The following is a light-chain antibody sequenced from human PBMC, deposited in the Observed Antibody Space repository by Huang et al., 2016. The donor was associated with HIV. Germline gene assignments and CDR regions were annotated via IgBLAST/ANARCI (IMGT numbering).Light chain of an antibody. CDR3: QQYDNLYT. CDR1: QDISNY. J-gene: IGKJ2*01. CDR2: DGS. V-gene: IGKV1-33*01. Sequence: DIQMTQSPSSLSASVGDSVTITCQASQDISNYLNWYQQKPGKAPKHLIYDGSNLETGDPSRCSGSGSGTDFTFTISSLQPEDIATYYCQQYDNLYTFDQGTKLEIK.